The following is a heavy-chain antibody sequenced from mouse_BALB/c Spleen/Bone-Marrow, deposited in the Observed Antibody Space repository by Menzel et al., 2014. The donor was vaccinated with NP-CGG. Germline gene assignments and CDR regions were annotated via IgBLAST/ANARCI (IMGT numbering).Heavy chain of an antibody. CDR3: ARRLLRYYAMDY. CDR1: GFTFSDFY. V-gene: IGHV7-1*02. Sequence: EVKLVESGGGLVQPGGSLRLSCATSGFTFSDFYMEWVRQPPGKRLEWIAASRNKANDYTTEYSASVKGRSIVSRDTSQSILYLQMNALRAEDTAIYYCARRLLRYYAMDYWGQGTSVTVSS. D-gene: IGHD1-1*01. J-gene: IGHJ4*01. CDR2: SRNKANDYTT.